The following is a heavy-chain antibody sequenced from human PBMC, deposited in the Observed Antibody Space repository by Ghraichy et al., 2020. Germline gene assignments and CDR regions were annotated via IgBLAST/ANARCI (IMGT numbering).Heavy chain of an antibody. J-gene: IGHJ4*02. Sequence: SETLSLTCAVYGGSFSGYYWSWIRQPPGKGLEWIGEINHSGSTNYNPSLKSRVTISVDTSKNQFSLKLSSVTAADTAVYYCARIDYYGSGSYYNSDDYWGQGTLVNVSS. V-gene: IGHV4-34*01. CDR1: GGSFSGYY. D-gene: IGHD3-10*01. CDR3: ARIDYYGSGSYYNSDDY. CDR2: INHSGST.